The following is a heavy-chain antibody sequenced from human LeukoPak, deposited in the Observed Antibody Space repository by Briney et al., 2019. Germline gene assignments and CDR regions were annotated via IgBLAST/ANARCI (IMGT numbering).Heavy chain of an antibody. CDR2: IYYSGST. D-gene: IGHD1-26*01. CDR1: GGSISSSSYY. V-gene: IGHV4-39*07. Sequence: SETLSLTCTVSGGSISSSSYYWGWIRQPPGKGLEWIGSIYYSGSTYYNPSLKSRVAMSVDTSKNQFSLKLSSVTAADTAVYYCARVMASGRVGAMAFDIWGQGTMVTVSS. J-gene: IGHJ3*02. CDR3: ARVMASGRVGAMAFDI.